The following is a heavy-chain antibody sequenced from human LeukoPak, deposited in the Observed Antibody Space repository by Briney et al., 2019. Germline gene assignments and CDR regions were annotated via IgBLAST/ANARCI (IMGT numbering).Heavy chain of an antibody. D-gene: IGHD1-26*01. V-gene: IGHV1-8*01. Sequence: ASVKVSCKASGYTFTSYDINWVRQATGQGLEWMGWMNPNSGNTGYAQKFQGRVTMTRNTSISTAYMELSSLRSEDTAVYYCARGDPIVGSYDPWGQGTLVTVSS. J-gene: IGHJ5*02. CDR2: MNPNSGNT. CDR3: ARGDPIVGSYDP. CDR1: GYTFTSYD.